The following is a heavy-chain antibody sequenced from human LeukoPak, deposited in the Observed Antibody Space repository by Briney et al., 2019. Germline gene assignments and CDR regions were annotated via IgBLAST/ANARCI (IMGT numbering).Heavy chain of an antibody. D-gene: IGHD6-13*01. CDR3: AKGGSSSWHSFDY. Sequence: GGSLRLSCAASGFTFSSYAMSWVRQAPGKGLEWVSAISGSGGSTYYADSVKGRFTISRDNSKNTLYLQMNTLGADDTAVYYCAKGGSSSWHSFDYWGQGTLVTVSS. J-gene: IGHJ4*02. CDR1: GFTFSSYA. V-gene: IGHV3-23*01. CDR2: ISGSGGST.